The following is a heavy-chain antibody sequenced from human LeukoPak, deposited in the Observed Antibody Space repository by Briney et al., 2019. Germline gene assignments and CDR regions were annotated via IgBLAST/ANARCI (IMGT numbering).Heavy chain of an antibody. J-gene: IGHJ4*02. Sequence: GGPLRLSCVASGFTFKNYVMNWVRQAPGKGLEWLATIYGSGVSISYADSVKGRFTISRDNSNNTLYLQMNSLRAEDTAMYYCAKDLGWELPAEAYWGQGILVTVSS. D-gene: IGHD1-26*01. CDR2: IYGSGVSI. V-gene: IGHV3-23*01. CDR3: AKDLGWELPAEAY. CDR1: GFTFKNYV.